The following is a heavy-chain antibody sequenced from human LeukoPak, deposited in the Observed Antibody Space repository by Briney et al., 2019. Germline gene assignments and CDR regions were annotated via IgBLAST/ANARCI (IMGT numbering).Heavy chain of an antibody. J-gene: IGHJ4*02. CDR3: VYGDFHVFDY. CDR2: INSGGST. CDR1: GFTISSNY. D-gene: IGHD4-17*01. V-gene: IGHV3-53*01. Sequence: GRSLRLSCAASGFTISSNYMSWVRQAPGKGLEWVSIINSGGSTYYADSVKGRFTISRDNSKNTLFLQMNSLRVGDTAVYYCVYGDFHVFDYWGQGTLVTVSS.